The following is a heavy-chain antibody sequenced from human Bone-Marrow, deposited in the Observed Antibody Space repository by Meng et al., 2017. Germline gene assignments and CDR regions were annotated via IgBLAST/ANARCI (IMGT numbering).Heavy chain of an antibody. CDR2: ISWNSDII. CDR1: GFTFDDYA. J-gene: IGHJ6*02. CDR3: AKERYYGMDV. Sequence: SLKISCAASGFTFDDYAMHWVRQAPGKGLEWVSGISWNSDIIGYADSVKGRFTISRDNAKNSLYLQMNSLRAEDTALYYCAKERYYGMDVWGQGTTVTVSS. V-gene: IGHV3-9*01.